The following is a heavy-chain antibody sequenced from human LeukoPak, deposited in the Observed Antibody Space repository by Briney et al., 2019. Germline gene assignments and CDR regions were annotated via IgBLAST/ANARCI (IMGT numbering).Heavy chain of an antibody. D-gene: IGHD3-22*01. CDR2: ISSSSSYI. CDR1: GFTFSSYS. CDR3: AGSSGYYNWFDP. J-gene: IGHJ5*02. V-gene: IGHV3-21*01. Sequence: PGGSLRLSCAASGFTFSSYSMNWVRQAPGKGLEWVSSISSSSSYIYYADSVKGRFTISRDNAKNSLYLQMNSLRAEDTAVYYCAGSSGYYNWFDPWGQGTLVTVSS.